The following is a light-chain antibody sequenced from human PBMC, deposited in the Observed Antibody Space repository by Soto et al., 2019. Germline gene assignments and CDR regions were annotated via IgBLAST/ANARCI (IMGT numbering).Light chain of an antibody. Sequence: EIMMTQSPATLSVSPGERATISCRANESVWNNLAWYQQKPCQAPTLLIYYASTRATGIPARFSCSGSRTEFTLTISSLQSEYFALYYCQQYNNWPPITFGQGTRLEIK. CDR1: ESVWNN. CDR3: QQYNNWPPIT. J-gene: IGKJ5*01. V-gene: IGKV3-15*01. CDR2: YAS.